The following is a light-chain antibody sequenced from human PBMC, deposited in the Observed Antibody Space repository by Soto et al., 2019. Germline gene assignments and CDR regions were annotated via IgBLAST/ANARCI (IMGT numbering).Light chain of an antibody. CDR2: KSS. J-gene: IGKJ1*01. V-gene: IGKV1-5*03. CDR1: QSISSW. CDR3: QQYNDNWT. Sequence: DIQMTQSPSTLSASVGDRVTITCRASQSISSWLAWYQQKPGHAPKLLIYKSSTLQSGVPSRFSVSGSGTYLTRVVFCIKDEDSATDYFQQYNDNWTFGQGTKVE.